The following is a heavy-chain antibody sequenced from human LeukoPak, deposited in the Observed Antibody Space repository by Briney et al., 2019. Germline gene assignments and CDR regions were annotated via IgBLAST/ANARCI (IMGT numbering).Heavy chain of an antibody. Sequence: PGGSLRLSCAASGFTFSTYSMNWVRQAPGKGLDWVSYISTSGSTIYYADSVKGRFTISRDNAKNSLSLEMNSLRAEDTAVYYCAREGWLQFLFDYWGQGTLVTVSS. J-gene: IGHJ4*02. CDR2: ISTSGSTI. D-gene: IGHD5-24*01. V-gene: IGHV3-48*04. CDR3: AREGWLQFLFDY. CDR1: GFTFSTYS.